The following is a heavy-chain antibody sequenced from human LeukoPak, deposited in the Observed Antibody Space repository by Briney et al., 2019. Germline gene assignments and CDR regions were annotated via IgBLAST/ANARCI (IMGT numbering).Heavy chain of an antibody. J-gene: IGHJ4*02. CDR3: ARGTDDSSGYLDY. CDR1: GGSFSGYY. V-gene: IGHV4-34*01. CDR2: INHSGST. Sequence: PSEALSLTCAVYGGSFSGYYWSWIRQPPGKGLEWIGEINHSGSTNYNPSLKSRGTISVDTSKNQFSLKLRSVTAADTAVYYCARGTDDSSGYLDYWGQGTLVTVSS. D-gene: IGHD3-22*01.